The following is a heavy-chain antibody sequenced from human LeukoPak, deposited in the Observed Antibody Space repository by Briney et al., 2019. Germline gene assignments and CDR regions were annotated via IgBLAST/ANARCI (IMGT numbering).Heavy chain of an antibody. V-gene: IGHV3-21*01. Sequence: GGSLRLSCAASGFTFSSYSMNWVRQAPGKGLEWVSSISSSSYIYYADSVKGRFTISRDNAKNSLYLQMNSLRAEDTAVYYCARDHGDGYNSEYFQHWGQGTLVTVSS. CDR1: GFTFSSYS. CDR3: ARDHGDGYNSEYFQH. CDR2: ISSSSYI. J-gene: IGHJ1*01. D-gene: IGHD5-24*01.